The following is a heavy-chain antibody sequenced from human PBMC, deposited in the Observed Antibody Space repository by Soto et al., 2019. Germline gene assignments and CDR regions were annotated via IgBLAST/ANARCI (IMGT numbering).Heavy chain of an antibody. Sequence: SETLSLTCAVYGGSFSGYYWSWIRQPPGKGLEWIGEINHSGSTNYNPSLKSRVTISVDTSKNQFSLKLSSVTAADTAVYYCASYRGYSYGQRFYGMDVWGQGTTVPVSS. CDR2: INHSGST. D-gene: IGHD5-18*01. CDR1: GGSFSGYY. J-gene: IGHJ6*02. V-gene: IGHV4-34*01. CDR3: ASYRGYSYGQRFYGMDV.